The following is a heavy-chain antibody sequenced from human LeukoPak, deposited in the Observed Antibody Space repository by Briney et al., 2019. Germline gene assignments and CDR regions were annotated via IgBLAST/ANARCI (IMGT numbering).Heavy chain of an antibody. CDR2: LIAAGTTT. CDR3: AKNAGYSYGLYYFDY. CDR1: GLAFSKYA. Sequence: PGRSLRLSCSASGLAFSKYAMSWVRQVPGQGLEWVSSLIAAGTTTYYADSVKGRFTISRDNSKNTVQLQMDSLRAEDSAIYYCAKNAGYSYGLYYFDYWGQGTLVTVSS. D-gene: IGHD5-18*01. V-gene: IGHV3-23*01. J-gene: IGHJ4*02.